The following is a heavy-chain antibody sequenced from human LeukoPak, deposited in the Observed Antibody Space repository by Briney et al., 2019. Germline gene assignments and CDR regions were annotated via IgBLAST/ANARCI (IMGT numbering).Heavy chain of an antibody. J-gene: IGHJ5*02. CDR1: GYSISSGYY. CDR3: ARVNSGERPSNWFDP. CDR2: IYHSGST. D-gene: IGHD7-27*01. V-gene: IGHV4-38-2*02. Sequence: SETLSLTCTVSGYSISSGYYWGWIRQPPGKGLEWIGSIYHSGSTYYNPSLKSRVTISVDTSKNQFSLKLSSVTAADTAVYHCARVNSGERPSNWFDPWGQGTLVTVSS.